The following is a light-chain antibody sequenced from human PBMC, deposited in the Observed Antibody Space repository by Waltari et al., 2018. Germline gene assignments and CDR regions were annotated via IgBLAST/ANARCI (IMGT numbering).Light chain of an antibody. J-gene: IGKJ1*01. CDR2: RTS. CDR3: QQYYGTPPT. Sequence: EIVVTQSPATLSMSPGERATLSCRTSQTIGTSLAWYQQRPGQAPRLLIYRTSTRATGIPDRFSGSGSESEFTLTISSLQSEDVAVYYCQQYYGTPPTFGRGTKVEIK. CDR1: QTIGTS. V-gene: IGKV3-15*01.